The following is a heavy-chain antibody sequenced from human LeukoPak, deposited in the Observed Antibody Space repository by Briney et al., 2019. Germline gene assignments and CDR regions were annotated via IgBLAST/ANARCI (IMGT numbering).Heavy chain of an antibody. D-gene: IGHD3-10*01. J-gene: IGHJ5*02. CDR3: ARDRGSGSYDNWFDP. Sequence: ASVKVSCKASGGTFSSYAISWVRQAPGQGLEWMGGIIPIFGTANYAQKFQGRVTITADKSTSTAYMELGSLRSEDTAVYYCARDRGSGSYDNWFDPWGQGTLVTVSS. V-gene: IGHV1-69*06. CDR2: IIPIFGTA. CDR1: GGTFSSYA.